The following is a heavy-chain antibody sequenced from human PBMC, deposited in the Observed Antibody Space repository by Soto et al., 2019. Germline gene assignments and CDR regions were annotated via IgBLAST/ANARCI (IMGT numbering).Heavy chain of an antibody. J-gene: IGHJ4*02. CDR2: ISSSSSTI. V-gene: IGHV3-48*01. CDR3: ARSSIPPYQLGGTTHHFDY. D-gene: IGHD2-2*01. CDR1: GFTFSSYS. Sequence: PGGSLRLACAASGFTFSSYSMNWVLQAPGKGLEWVSYISSSSSTIYYADSVKGRFTISRDNAKNSLYLQMNSLRAEDTAVYYCARSSIPPYQLGGTTHHFDYWGQGTLVTVSS.